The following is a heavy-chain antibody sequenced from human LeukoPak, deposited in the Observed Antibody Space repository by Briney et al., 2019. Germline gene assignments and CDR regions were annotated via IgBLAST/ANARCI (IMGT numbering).Heavy chain of an antibody. Sequence: SVKVSCKASVGTFRSFAICWVRQAPGQGLEWMGGIIPIFRTANYAQKFQGRVTITADESTSTAYMELSSLRSEDTAVYYCARALRYYSDSSGYAFDYWGQGTLVTVSS. CDR2: IIPIFRTA. V-gene: IGHV1-69*13. J-gene: IGHJ4*02. D-gene: IGHD3-22*01. CDR3: ARALRYYSDSSGYAFDY. CDR1: VGTFRSFA.